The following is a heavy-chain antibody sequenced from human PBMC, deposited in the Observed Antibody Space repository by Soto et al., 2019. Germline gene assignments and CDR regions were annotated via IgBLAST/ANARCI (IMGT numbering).Heavy chain of an antibody. CDR2: INPSGGST. Sequence: ASVKVSCKASGYTFSTYYMHWVRQAPGQGYEWMGIINPSGGSTTYAQKFQGRVTMTRDTSTTTVYMELSSLKSEDTAVYYCARHDYNGYYFDYWGQGTLVTVSS. J-gene: IGHJ4*02. D-gene: IGHD4-4*01. V-gene: IGHV1-46*01. CDR3: ARHDYNGYYFDY. CDR1: GYTFSTYY.